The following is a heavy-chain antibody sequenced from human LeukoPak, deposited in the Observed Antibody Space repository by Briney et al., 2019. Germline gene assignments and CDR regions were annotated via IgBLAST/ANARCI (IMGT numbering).Heavy chain of an antibody. V-gene: IGHV1-3*01. CDR3: ARRAPLYGDYGMDV. Sequence: ASVKVSCKASGYTFNSYAMHWVRQAPGQRLEWMGWINAGNGNTKYSQKFQGRVTMTRDTSTSTVYTELSSLRSEDTAVYYCARRAPLYGDYGMDVWGQGTTVTVSS. CDR2: INAGNGNT. CDR1: GYTFNSYA. J-gene: IGHJ6*02. D-gene: IGHD4-17*01.